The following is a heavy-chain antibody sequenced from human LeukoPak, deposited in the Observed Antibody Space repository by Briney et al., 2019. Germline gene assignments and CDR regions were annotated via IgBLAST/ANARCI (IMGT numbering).Heavy chain of an antibody. CDR2: IKPKTDGETT. D-gene: IGHD2-21*01. CDR3: ITPLPYSAQ. CDR1: GFTVSSSY. J-gene: IGHJ4*02. V-gene: IGHV3-15*01. Sequence: GGSLRLSCAASGFTVSSSYMSWVRQAPGKGLEWVGRIKPKTDGETTEYAAPVKDRFSISRDDSKSMMYLQMNSLKTEDTAVYYCITPLPYSAQGGQGTLVTVSS.